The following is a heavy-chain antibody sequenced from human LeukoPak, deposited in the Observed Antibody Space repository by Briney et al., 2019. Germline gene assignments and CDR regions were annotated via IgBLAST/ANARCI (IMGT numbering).Heavy chain of an antibody. J-gene: IGHJ4*02. V-gene: IGHV4-34*01. CDR3: ARHPNIWFGEGGGFDY. CDR1: GGSFSGYY. CDR2: INHSGST. Sequence: SETLSLTCAVYGGSFSGYYWSWIRQPPGKGLEWIGEINHSGSTNYNPSLKSRVTISVDTSKNQFSLKLSSVTAADTAVYYCARHPNIWFGEGGGFDYWGQGTLVTVSS. D-gene: IGHD3-10*01.